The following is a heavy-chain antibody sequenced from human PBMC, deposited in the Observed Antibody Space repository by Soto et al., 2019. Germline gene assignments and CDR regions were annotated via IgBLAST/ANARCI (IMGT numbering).Heavy chain of an antibody. V-gene: IGHV1-2*02. CDR1: GYTFTGYY. J-gene: IGHJ4*02. CDR2: INPNSGGT. Sequence: QVQLVQSGAEVTKPGASVKVSCKASGYTFTGYYMHWVRQAPGQGLEWMGWINPNSGGTNYAQKFQGRVTMTRETSISTAYMELSRLRSDDTAVYYCARTSVAVVVVSAVDYWGQGTLVTVAS. D-gene: IGHD2-15*01. CDR3: ARTSVAVVVVSAVDY.